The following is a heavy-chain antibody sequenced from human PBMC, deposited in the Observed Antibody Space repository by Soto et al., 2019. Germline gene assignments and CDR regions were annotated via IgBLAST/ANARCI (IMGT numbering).Heavy chain of an antibody. CDR1: GFTFSSYS. CDR2: ISGSGGST. D-gene: IGHD1-26*01. Sequence: GGSLRLSCAASGFTFSSYSMSWVRQAPGKGLEWISAISGSGGSTYYADSVKGRFTISRDNSKNTLYLQMNSLRAEDTAVYYCAKDIWELYSRSIYYGMDVWGQGTTVTVSS. J-gene: IGHJ6*02. V-gene: IGHV3-23*01. CDR3: AKDIWELYSRSIYYGMDV.